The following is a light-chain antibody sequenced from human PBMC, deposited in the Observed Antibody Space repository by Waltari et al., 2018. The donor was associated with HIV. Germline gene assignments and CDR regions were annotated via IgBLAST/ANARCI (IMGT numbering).Light chain of an antibody. V-gene: IGLV1-40*01. Sequence: QSVLTQPPSVSGAPGQRVTIACTGTRSNIGAGFDVHWYQQIPGNAPKLLIFDKNIRAAGVPVRFSGSKAGTSGSRAITGVQSGDGADYYCQSYDMSQSGSLVFGGGTKLTVL. J-gene: IGLJ2*01. CDR1: RSNIGAGFD. CDR2: DKN. CDR3: QSYDMSQSGSLV.